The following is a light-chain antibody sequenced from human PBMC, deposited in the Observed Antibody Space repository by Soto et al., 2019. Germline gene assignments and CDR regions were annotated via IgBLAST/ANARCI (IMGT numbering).Light chain of an antibody. CDR1: SGYSNYK. CDR2: VGTGGIVG. J-gene: IGLJ2*01. Sequence: QLVLTQPPSASASLGASVTLTCTLSSGYSNYKVDWYQQRPGKGPRFVMRVGTGGIVGSKGDGIPDRFSVLGSGLNRYLTINNIQEEDESAYHCGTDHGSGSNFVLVFGGGTKLTVL. CDR3: GTDHGSGSNFVLV. V-gene: IGLV9-49*01.